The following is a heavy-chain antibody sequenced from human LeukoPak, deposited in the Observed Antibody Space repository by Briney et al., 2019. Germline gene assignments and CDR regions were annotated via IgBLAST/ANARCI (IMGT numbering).Heavy chain of an antibody. CDR3: ARGGSYYDILTGYYCDY. Sequence: SETLSLTCAVYGGSFSGYYWSWIRQPPGKGLEWIGEINHSGSTNYNPSLKSRVAISVDTSKNQFSLKLSSVTAADTAVYYCARGGSYYDILTGYYCDYWGQGTLVTVSS. V-gene: IGHV4-34*01. CDR1: GGSFSGYY. D-gene: IGHD3-9*01. CDR2: INHSGST. J-gene: IGHJ4*02.